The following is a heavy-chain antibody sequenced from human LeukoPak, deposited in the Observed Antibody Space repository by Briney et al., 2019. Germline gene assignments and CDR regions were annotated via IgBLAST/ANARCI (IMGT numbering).Heavy chain of an antibody. CDR2: ISYTGTT. V-gene: IGHV4-59*01. J-gene: IGHJ4*02. Sequence: SETLSLTCTVYGDSISGYQCSWVRQPRGKGREWLGYISYTGTTTYNSSLKNRVTISADTSKNQFSLKVTSMTAADTAVYYCARDGGMSGSHWGRGILVTVSS. CDR1: GDSISGYQ. D-gene: IGHD3-16*01. CDR3: ARDGGMSGSH.